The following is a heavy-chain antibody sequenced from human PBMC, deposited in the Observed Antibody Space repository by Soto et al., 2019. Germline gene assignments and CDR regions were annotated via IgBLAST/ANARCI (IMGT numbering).Heavy chain of an antibody. CDR1: GGSFSGYY. J-gene: IGHJ1*01. CDR2: INHSGST. D-gene: IGHD4-17*01. CDR3: ARGGVNGDYRFQH. Sequence: SETLSLTCAVYGGSFSGYYWSWIRQPPGKGLEWIGEINHSGSTNYNPSLKSRVTISVDTSKNQFSLKLSSVTAADTAVYYCARGGVNGDYRFQHWGQGTLVTVSS. V-gene: IGHV4-34*01.